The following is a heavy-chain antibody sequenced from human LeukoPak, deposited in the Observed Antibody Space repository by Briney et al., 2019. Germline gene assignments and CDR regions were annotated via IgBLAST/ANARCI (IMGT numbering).Heavy chain of an antibody. D-gene: IGHD2-2*01. J-gene: IGHJ6*03. CDR1: GFTFSDYY. CDR3: ARVDIVVVPAADYYMDV. CDR2: ISSSGSTI. Sequence: GGSLRLSCAASGFTFSDYYMSWIRQAPGKGLEWVSYISSSGSTIYYADSVKGRFTISRDNAKNSLYLQMNSLRAEDTAVYYCARVDIVVVPAADYYMDVWGKGTTVTVSS. V-gene: IGHV3-11*01.